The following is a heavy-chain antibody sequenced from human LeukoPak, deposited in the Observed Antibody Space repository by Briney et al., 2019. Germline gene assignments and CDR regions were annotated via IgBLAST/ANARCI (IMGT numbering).Heavy chain of an antibody. V-gene: IGHV3-48*04. CDR1: GFTFSRYT. CDR2: ISGSGTTK. D-gene: IGHD1-26*01. J-gene: IGHJ4*02. Sequence: GGSLRLPCATSGFTFSRYTMNWVRQAPGKGLEWVSYISGSGTTKYYADSVKGRFTISRDNAKNSLYLQMNSLRPVDTAVYYCPRGSEWDLLGSCDYWGQGTLVTVSS. CDR3: PRGSEWDLLGSCDY.